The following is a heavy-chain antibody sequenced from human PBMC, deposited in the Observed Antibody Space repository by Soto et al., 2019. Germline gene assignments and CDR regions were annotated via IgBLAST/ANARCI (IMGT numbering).Heavy chain of an antibody. CDR1: GFTFSSYS. D-gene: IGHD6-6*01. CDR2: ISSSSSYI. Sequence: GGSLRLSCAASGFTFSSYSMNWVRQAPGKGLEWVSSISSSSSYIYYADSVKGRFTISRDNAKNSLYLQMNSLRAEDTAVYYCARDGGIAARGKDYWGQGTLGTVSS. CDR3: ARDGGIAARGKDY. V-gene: IGHV3-21*01. J-gene: IGHJ4*02.